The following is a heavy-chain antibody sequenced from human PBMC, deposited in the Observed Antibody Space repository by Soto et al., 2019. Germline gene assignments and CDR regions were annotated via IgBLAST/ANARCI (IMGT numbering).Heavy chain of an antibody. CDR2: TNPKSGYT. Sequence: QVQLVQSGAEVKKPGASVKVSCKTSGYTFTNYDINWVRQATGQGLEWMGWTNPKSGYTGSAQKFQGRVTMTRDSFIRPGYMELHSLRSEDTAVYSCARTARHLDYWGQGTLITVSS. CDR1: GYTFTNYD. V-gene: IGHV1-8*01. J-gene: IGHJ4*02. CDR3: ARTARHLDY.